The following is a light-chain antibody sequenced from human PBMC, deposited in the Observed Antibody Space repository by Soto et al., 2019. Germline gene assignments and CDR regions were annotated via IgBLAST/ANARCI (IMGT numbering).Light chain of an antibody. V-gene: IGLV2-14*01. J-gene: IGLJ1*01. CDR2: GVS. Sequence: VLTQPASVSGSPGQSITISCTGTSSDFGDYNYVSWYQHHPDKAPKLIIFGVSNRPSGVSNRFSASKSGNTASLTISGLQVDDEADYYCSSYAASRTRVFGTGTKVTVL. CDR3: SSYAASRTRV. CDR1: SSDFGDYNY.